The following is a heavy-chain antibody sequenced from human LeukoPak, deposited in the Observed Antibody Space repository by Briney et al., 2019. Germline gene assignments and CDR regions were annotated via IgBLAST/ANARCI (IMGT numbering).Heavy chain of an antibody. Sequence: ASVKVSCKASGYTFTSYAMNWVRQAPGQGLEWMGWINTNTGNPTYAQGFAGRFVFSLDTSVSTAYLQISSLKAEDTAVYYCARSPPIVGANGVNWFDPWGQGTLVTVSS. CDR2: INTNTGNP. J-gene: IGHJ5*02. V-gene: IGHV7-4-1*02. CDR1: GYTFTSYA. CDR3: ARSPPIVGANGVNWFDP. D-gene: IGHD1-26*01.